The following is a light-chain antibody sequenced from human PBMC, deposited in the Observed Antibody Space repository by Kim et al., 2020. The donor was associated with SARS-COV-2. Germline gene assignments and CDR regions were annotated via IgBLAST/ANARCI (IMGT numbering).Light chain of an antibody. CDR3: QQYGSSWT. Sequence: EIVLTQSPGTLSLFPGERATLSCRASQSVYSNYLAWYLQKPGQAPRLLIYGASSRASGIPDRFSGSGSGTDFTLTIRRLQPEDFAVYYCQQYGSSWTFGQGTKVNIK. CDR1: QSVYSNY. V-gene: IGKV3-20*01. CDR2: GAS. J-gene: IGKJ1*01.